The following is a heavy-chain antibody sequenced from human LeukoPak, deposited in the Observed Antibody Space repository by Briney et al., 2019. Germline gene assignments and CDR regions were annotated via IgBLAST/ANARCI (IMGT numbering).Heavy chain of an antibody. J-gene: IGHJ6*03. CDR2: IIPIFGTA. D-gene: IGHD5-24*01. V-gene: IGHV1-69*13. CDR3: ARDSMTPSRDGYGKTYHQRQLFEEQTNYYYYYMDV. Sequence: SVKVSCKASGGTFSSYAISWVRQAPGRGLEWMGGIIPIFGTANYAQKFQGRVTITADESTSTAYMELSSLRSEDTAMYYCARDSMTPSRDGYGKTYHQRQLFEEQTNYYYYYMDVWGKGTTVTVSS. CDR1: GGTFSSYA.